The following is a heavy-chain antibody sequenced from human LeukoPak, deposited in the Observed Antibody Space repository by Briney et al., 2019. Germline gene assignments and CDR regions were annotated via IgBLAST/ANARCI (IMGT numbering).Heavy chain of an antibody. CDR2: IYYSGST. D-gene: IGHD2-8*02. Sequence: SETLSLTCTVSGGSISSSSYYWGWIRQPPGKGLEWIGSIYYSGSTYYNPSLKSRVTISVDTSKDQFSLKLSSVTAADTAIYYCATYRQVLLPFESWGQGTLVTVSS. CDR3: ATYRQVLLPFES. CDR1: GGSISSSSYY. V-gene: IGHV4-39*07. J-gene: IGHJ4*02.